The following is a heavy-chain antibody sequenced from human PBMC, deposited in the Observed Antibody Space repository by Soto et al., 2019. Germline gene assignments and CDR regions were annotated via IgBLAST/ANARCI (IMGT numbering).Heavy chain of an antibody. J-gene: IGHJ4*02. D-gene: IGHD3-22*01. V-gene: IGHV4-59*06. Sequence: SETLSLTCTVSGDSISGSSWSWIRQHPGKGLEWIGYIYYSGSTYYNPSLKSRVTISVDTSKNQFSLKLSSVTAADTAVYYCASFDSSGFPIWGQGTLVTVS. CDR1: GDSISGSS. CDR3: ASFDSSGFPI. CDR2: IYYSGST.